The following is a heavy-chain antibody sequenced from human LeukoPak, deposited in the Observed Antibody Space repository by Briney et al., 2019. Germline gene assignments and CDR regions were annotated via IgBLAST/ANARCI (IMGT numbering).Heavy chain of an antibody. CDR1: GSSFTGYY. V-gene: IGHV1-2*02. Sequence: ASVKVSCKASGSSFTGYYMHWVRQAPGQGLELMGWVNPNSGGTTYAQKFQGRVTMTRGTSISTAYMELSRLRSDDTAVYYCAREGYSSYWGQGTLVTVSS. D-gene: IGHD4-11*01. CDR2: VNPNSGGT. CDR3: AREGYSSY. J-gene: IGHJ4*02.